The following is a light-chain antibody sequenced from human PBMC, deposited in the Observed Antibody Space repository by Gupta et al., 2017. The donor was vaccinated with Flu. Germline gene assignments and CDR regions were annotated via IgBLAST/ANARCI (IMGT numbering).Light chain of an antibody. J-gene: IGKJ1*01. CDR3: QQYDRGPQT. Sequence: IVMTQSADSMDLSLGERATMHCTAGQTSLYSDHDRNSLAWYHQKPRPPPKLLIRGASARESGVPDRFSGSGSGTDFTLTISRRQAEDVGIYYCQQYDRGPQTFGQGTKVEIK. V-gene: IGKV4-1*01. CDR2: GAS. CDR1: QTSLYSDHDRNS.